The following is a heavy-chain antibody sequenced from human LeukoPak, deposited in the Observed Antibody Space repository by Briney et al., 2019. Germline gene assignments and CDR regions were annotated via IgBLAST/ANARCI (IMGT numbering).Heavy chain of an antibody. CDR3: AKVSITIFGVVIIPYYFDY. J-gene: IGHJ4*02. D-gene: IGHD3-3*01. CDR2: ISGSGGST. Sequence: GSLRLSCAASGFTFSSYAMSWVRQAPGKGLEWVSAISGSGGSTYYADSVKGRFTISRDNSKNTLYLQMNSLRAEDTAVYYCAKVSITIFGVVIIPYYFDYWGQGTLVTVSS. V-gene: IGHV3-23*01. CDR1: GFTFSSYA.